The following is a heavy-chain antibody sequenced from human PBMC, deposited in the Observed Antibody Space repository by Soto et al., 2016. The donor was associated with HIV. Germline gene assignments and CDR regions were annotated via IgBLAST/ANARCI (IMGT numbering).Heavy chain of an antibody. J-gene: IGHJ4*01. CDR2: IIGSGGSI. Sequence: EVQLLESGGGLVQPGGSLTLSCAASGFTFSSFAMSWVRQTPEKGLEWVSSIIGSGGSIYYADSVKGRFAISRDNSRNTLFLQMDSLRAEDTAIYYCAKSGDRSLLWFGESLGVYYFDNWGQGTLVTVSS. V-gene: IGHV3-23*01. D-gene: IGHD3-10*01. CDR1: GFTFSSFA. CDR3: AKSGDRSLLWFGESLGVYYFDN.